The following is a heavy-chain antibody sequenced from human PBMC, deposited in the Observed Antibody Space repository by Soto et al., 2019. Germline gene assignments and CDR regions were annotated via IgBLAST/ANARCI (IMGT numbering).Heavy chain of an antibody. J-gene: IGHJ4*02. CDR1: GYTFTSYD. CDR3: ARAAQDYYDSSGYVDY. CDR2: MNPNSGNT. D-gene: IGHD3-22*01. Sequence: QVQLVQSGAEVKKPGASVKVSCKASGYTFTSYDINWVRQATGQGLEWMGWMNPNSGNTGYAQKFQGRVTMTRNTSISPAYMELSSLRSEDTAVYYCARAAQDYYDSSGYVDYWGQGTLVTVSS. V-gene: IGHV1-8*01.